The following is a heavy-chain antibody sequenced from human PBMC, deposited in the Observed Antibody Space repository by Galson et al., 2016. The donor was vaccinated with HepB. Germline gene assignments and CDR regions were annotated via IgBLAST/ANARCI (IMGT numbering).Heavy chain of an antibody. J-gene: IGHJ5*02. V-gene: IGHV1-3*04. CDR1: GHNLNMYA. D-gene: IGHD1-1*01. Sequence: SVKVSCKASGHNLNMYAVHWVRQAPGHRPEWMGWININNGSPKYSRNFEGRVTIARDTSSGMVHMELSSLTSEDTAVYYCATAPGRGVVRWGGFRRKDDWDEYAPIKWFDAWGQGTPVTVSS. CDR3: ATAPGRGVVRWGGFRRKDDWDEYAPIKWFDA. CDR2: ININNGSP.